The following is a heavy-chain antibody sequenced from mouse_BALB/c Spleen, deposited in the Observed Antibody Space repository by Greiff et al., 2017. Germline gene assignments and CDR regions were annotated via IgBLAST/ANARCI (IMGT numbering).Heavy chain of an antibody. Sequence: VQLQESGPGLVAPSQSLSITCTVSGFSLTSYGVHWFRQPPGKGLEWLGVIWAGGSTNYNSALMSRLSISKDNSKSQVFLKMNSLQTDDTAMYYCARESGSNWDFDYWGQGTTLTVSS. CDR2: IWAGGST. CDR1: GFSLTSYG. J-gene: IGHJ2*01. V-gene: IGHV2-9*02. D-gene: IGHD4-1*02. CDR3: ARESGSNWDFDY.